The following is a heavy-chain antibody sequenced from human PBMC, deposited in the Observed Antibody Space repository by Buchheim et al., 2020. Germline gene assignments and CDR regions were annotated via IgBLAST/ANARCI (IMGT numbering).Heavy chain of an antibody. V-gene: IGHV3-30*18. Sequence: QVQLVESGGGVVQPGRSLRLSCAASRFTFSSHGMNWVRQAPGKGLEWVAFISHDGSNQDYADSVKGRFTISRDNSQKTLYLRVNSLRAEDTAVYYCAKDWVRLDYWGQGTL. CDR3: AKDWVRLDY. CDR2: ISHDGSNQ. CDR1: RFTFSSHG. J-gene: IGHJ4*01. D-gene: IGHD4-23*01.